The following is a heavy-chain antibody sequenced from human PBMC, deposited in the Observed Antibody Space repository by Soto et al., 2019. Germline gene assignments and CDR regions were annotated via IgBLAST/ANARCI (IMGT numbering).Heavy chain of an antibody. Sequence: SETLSLTCTVSGGSISSGPYSWGWIRQPPGEGLEWIGTFYYSESTYYNPSLESRVTISVDTSKNQFSLKVSSVTAADTAVYYCARLAGYCSGGSCGAWYYFDYWGQGTLVTVSS. CDR2: FYYSEST. J-gene: IGHJ4*02. V-gene: IGHV4-39*01. CDR1: GGSISSGPYS. D-gene: IGHD2-15*01. CDR3: ARLAGYCSGGSCGAWYYFDY.